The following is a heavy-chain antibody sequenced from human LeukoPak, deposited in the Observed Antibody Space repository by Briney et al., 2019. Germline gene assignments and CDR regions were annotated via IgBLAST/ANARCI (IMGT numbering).Heavy chain of an antibody. V-gene: IGHV4-39*01. D-gene: IGHD1-26*01. Sequence: SETLSLTCTVSGGSISSSSYYWGWIRQPPGKGLEWIGSIYYSATTYYNPSLKSRVTISVDTSKNQVSLKLSSVTAADTAVYYCTRQRSGSYFGCFDPWGQGTLVTVSS. J-gene: IGHJ5*02. CDR3: TRQRSGSYFGCFDP. CDR2: IYYSATT. CDR1: GGSISSSSYY.